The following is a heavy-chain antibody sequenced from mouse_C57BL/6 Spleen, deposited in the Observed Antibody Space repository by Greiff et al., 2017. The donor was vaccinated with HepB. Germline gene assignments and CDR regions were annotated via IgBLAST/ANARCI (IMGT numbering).Heavy chain of an antibody. CDR2: IDPENGDT. CDR3: TLDSSGYEFAY. Sequence: EVQLQQSGAELVRPGASVKLSCTASGFNIKDDYMHWVKQRPEQGLEWIGWIDPENGDTEYASKFQGKATITADTSSNTAYLQLSSLTSEETAVYYCTLDSSGYEFAYWGQGTLVTVSA. D-gene: IGHD3-2*02. CDR1: GFNIKDDY. J-gene: IGHJ3*01. V-gene: IGHV14-4*01.